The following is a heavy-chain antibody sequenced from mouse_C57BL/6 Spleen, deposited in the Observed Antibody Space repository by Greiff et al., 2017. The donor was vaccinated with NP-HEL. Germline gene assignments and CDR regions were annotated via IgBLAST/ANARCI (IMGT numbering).Heavy chain of an antibody. CDR3: ARGSNLYYYAMDY. D-gene: IGHD2-5*01. CDR1: GYTFTRYW. J-gene: IGHJ4*01. Sequence: VPLQQPGAELVRPGSSVTLSCKASGYTFTRYWMDWVKQRPGPGLEWIGNIYPSASETHYNQKFKDKATLTVDKSSSTAYMQLSSLTSEDSAVYYCARGSNLYYYAMDYWGQGTSVTVSS. CDR2: IYPSASET. V-gene: IGHV1-61*01.